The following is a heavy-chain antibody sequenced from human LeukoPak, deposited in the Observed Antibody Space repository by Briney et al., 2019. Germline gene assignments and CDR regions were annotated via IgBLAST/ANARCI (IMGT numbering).Heavy chain of an antibody. D-gene: IGHD6-19*01. J-gene: IGHJ4*02. CDR3: ASLSGWRLNY. CDR2: VYHSGTT. CDR1: GYSISSGYY. V-gene: IGHV4-38-2*01. Sequence: PPETLSLTCAVSGYSISSGYYWGWIRQPPGKGLEWIGSVYHSGTTYYIPSLKSRVTISVDTSKNQFSLKVSSVTAADTAVYFCASLSGWRLNYWGQGTLVTVSS.